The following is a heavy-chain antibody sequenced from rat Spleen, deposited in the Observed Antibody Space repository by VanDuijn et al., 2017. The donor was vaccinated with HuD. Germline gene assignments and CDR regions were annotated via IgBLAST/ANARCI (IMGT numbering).Heavy chain of an antibody. D-gene: IGHD1-12*02. CDR2: ISYDGSST. V-gene: IGHV5-29*01. J-gene: IGHJ4*01. CDR1: GFTFSDYY. CDR3: AKGKGSYYYVMDA. Sequence: EVQLVESDGGLVQPGRSLKLSCAASGFTFSDYYMAWVRQAPTKGLEWVATISYDGSSTYYRDSVKGRFTISRDNAKSTLYLQMDSLRSEDTATYYCAKGKGSYYYVMDAWGQGASVTVSS.